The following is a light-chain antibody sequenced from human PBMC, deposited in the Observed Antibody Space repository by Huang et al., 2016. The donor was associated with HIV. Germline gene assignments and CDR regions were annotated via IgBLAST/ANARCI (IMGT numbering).Light chain of an antibody. CDR1: QNIFYITARKTY. CDR3: QQYYSTPCT. CDR2: WAT. J-gene: IGKJ2*02. Sequence: IVMTQSPDSLTVSVGGGATFECRSSQNIFYITARKTYFAWYQQKPGQSPQLLIYWATARESGIPDRFTGSGSGTDFTLTINNVQAEDVAIYYCQQYYSTPCTFGQGTRLEI. V-gene: IGKV4-1*01.